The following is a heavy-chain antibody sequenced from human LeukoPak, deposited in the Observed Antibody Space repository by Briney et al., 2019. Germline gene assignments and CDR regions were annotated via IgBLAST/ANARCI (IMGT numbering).Heavy chain of an antibody. CDR3: ARQGKSIVVVPAASKLYYYYMDV. CDR1: GGSFSGYY. V-gene: IGHV4-34*01. J-gene: IGHJ6*03. CDR2: INHSGST. Sequence: PSETLSLTCAVYGGSFSGYYWSWIRQPPGKGLEWIGEINHSGSTNYNPSLKSRVTISVDTSKNQFSLKLSSVTAADTAVYYCARQGKSIVVVPAASKLYYYYMDVWGKGTTVTISS. D-gene: IGHD2-2*01.